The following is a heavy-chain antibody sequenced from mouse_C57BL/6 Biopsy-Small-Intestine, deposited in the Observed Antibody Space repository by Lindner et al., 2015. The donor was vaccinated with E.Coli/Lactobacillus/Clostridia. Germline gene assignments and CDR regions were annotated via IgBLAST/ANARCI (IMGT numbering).Heavy chain of an antibody. CDR3: ARKKEWHCGGDCPMDV. Sequence: SVKVSCKASGYTFTDFYMHWVRQAPGQGPEWMGWINPNTGATDIAQKFQGRVTLTRDTSITTVYMELTRLKSDDAAVYYCARKKEWHCGGDCPMDVWGQGTTVTVSS. D-gene: IGHD2-13*01. J-gene: IGHJ1*01. V-gene: IGHV1S29*02. CDR1: GYTFTDFY. CDR2: INPNTGAT.